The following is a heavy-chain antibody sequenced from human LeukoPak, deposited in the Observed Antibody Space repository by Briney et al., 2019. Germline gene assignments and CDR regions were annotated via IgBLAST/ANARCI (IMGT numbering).Heavy chain of an antibody. J-gene: IGHJ6*02. CDR2: INHSGST. D-gene: IGHD3-22*01. V-gene: IGHV4-34*01. Sequence: SETLSLTCAVYGGSFSGYYWSWIRQPPGKGLEWIGEINHSGSTNYNPSLKSRVTMSVDTSKNQFSLKLSSVTAADTAVYYCARWSYDVQGPSRVGMRGYYYYGMDVWGQGTTVTVSS. CDR3: ARWSYDVQGPSRVGMRGYYYYGMDV. CDR1: GGSFSGYY.